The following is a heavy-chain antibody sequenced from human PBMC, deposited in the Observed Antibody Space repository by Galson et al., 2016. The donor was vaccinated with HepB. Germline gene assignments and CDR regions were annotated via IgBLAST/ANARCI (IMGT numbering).Heavy chain of an antibody. Sequence: SLRLSCAASGFTFSTYGMHWVRQAPGKGLEWVAVIWYDGSKTHYADPVKGRFTISRDNTKNTLYLQMNSLRAEDTAVYYCARGMQPAIIPRGMDVWGQGTTVTVSS. CDR1: GFTFSTYG. J-gene: IGHJ6*02. V-gene: IGHV3-33*01. D-gene: IGHD3-9*01. CDR2: IWYDGSKT. CDR3: ARGMQPAIIPRGMDV.